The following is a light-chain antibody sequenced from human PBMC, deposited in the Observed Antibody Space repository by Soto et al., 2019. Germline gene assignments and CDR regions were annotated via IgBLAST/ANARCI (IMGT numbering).Light chain of an antibody. CDR3: QQYNNWPGT. CDR2: GAS. V-gene: IGKV3-15*01. CDR1: QSVSSN. J-gene: IGKJ1*01. Sequence: ERVMTQSPATLSVSPCERATLSGRASQSVSSNLAWYQQKPGQAPRLLIYGASTRATGIPARFSGSGSGTEFTLTISSLQSEDFAVYYCQQYNNWPGTFGQGTKV.